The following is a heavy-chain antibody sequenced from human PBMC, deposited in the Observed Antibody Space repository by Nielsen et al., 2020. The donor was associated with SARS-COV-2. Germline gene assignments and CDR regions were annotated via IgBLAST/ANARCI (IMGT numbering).Heavy chain of an antibody. Sequence: VRQAPGKGLEWVANIKQDGSEKYYVDSVKGRFTISRDNAKNSLYLQMNSLRAEDTAVYYCARDQAVAELRRGIYYYGMDVWGQGTTVTVSS. CDR2: IKQDGSEK. D-gene: IGHD6-19*01. CDR3: ARDQAVAELRRGIYYYGMDV. J-gene: IGHJ6*02. V-gene: IGHV3-7*01.